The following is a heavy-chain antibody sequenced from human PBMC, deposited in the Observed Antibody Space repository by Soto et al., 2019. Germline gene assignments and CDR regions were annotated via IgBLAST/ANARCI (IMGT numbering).Heavy chain of an antibody. D-gene: IGHD5-12*01. CDR3: TKEKSPMDSGYDAFDI. CDR1: GFTFGSRA. J-gene: IGHJ3*02. Sequence: EVQLLESGGDLVQPGGSLRLSCVASGFTFGSRAMSWVRQAPGEGLEWVSTITDTGGDTKYADSVRGRFTISRDNSKNTLYLQMSSLRAEDSAVYYCTKEKSPMDSGYDAFDIWGRGTMVTVSS. V-gene: IGHV3-23*01. CDR2: ITDTGGDT.